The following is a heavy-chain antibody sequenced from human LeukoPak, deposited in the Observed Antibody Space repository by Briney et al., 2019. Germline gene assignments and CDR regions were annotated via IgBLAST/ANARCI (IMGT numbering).Heavy chain of an antibody. Sequence: ASVKVSCKASGYTFTGYYMHWVRQAPGQGLEWMGWINPNSGGTNYAQKFQGRVTMTRDTSISTAYMELSRLRSDDTAVYYCARDSSGWRRLPYYMDVWGKGTTVTVSS. CDR3: ARDSSGWRRLPYYMDV. CDR2: INPNSGGT. CDR1: GYTFTGYY. V-gene: IGHV1-2*02. D-gene: IGHD6-19*01. J-gene: IGHJ6*03.